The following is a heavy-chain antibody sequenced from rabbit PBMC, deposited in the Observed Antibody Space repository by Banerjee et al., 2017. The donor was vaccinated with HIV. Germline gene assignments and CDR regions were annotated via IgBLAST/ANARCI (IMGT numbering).Heavy chain of an antibody. CDR3: ARAYNTGWGGYFSL. CDR1: GFSLSRSYW. CDR2: IDTGDISA. V-gene: IGHV1S45*01. D-gene: IGHD4-1*01. Sequence: QEQLEESGGGLLKTEGSLTLTCKASGFSLSRSYWMSWVRQAPGKGLEWIACIDTGDISAHFANWVNGRFTVSLDNAQNTVFLQMTSLTVADTATYFCARAYNTGWGGYFSLWGQGTLVTVS. J-gene: IGHJ4*01.